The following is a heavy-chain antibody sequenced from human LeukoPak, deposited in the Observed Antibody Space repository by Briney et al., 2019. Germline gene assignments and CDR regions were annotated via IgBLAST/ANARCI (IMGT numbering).Heavy chain of an antibody. Sequence: SETLSLTCAVYGGSFSSYDWTWIRQAPGQGLEWIGEINHSGSTNYNPSLTSRVTLSVDTSKNQFSLNLNSVTAADTAVYYCARGGSGYSHGYFWSWGQGTLVTVSS. CDR2: INHSGST. D-gene: IGHD5-18*01. J-gene: IGHJ4*02. CDR1: GGSFSSYD. V-gene: IGHV4-34*01. CDR3: ARGGSGYSHGYFWS.